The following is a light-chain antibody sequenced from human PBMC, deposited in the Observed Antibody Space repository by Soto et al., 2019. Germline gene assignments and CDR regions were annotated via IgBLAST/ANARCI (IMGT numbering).Light chain of an antibody. J-gene: IGLJ3*02. CDR3: GTWDISLSLWV. CDR2: ENN. Sequence: QSVLTQPPSVSAAPGQKVTISCCGSSSNIGNNYVSWYQQLPETAPKLLIYENNKRPSGIPDRFSGSKSGTSATLGITGLQTGDEADYYCGTWDISLSLWVFGGGTMMNVL. V-gene: IGLV1-51*02. CDR1: SSNIGNNY.